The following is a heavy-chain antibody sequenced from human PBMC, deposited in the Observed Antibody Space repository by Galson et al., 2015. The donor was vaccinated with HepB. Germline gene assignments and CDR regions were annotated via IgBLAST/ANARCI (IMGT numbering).Heavy chain of an antibody. CDR1: GFTFDDYA. CDR2: ISWDGGST. V-gene: IGHV3-43D*03. Sequence: SLRLSCAASGFTFDDYAMHWVRQAPGMGLEWVSLISWDGGSTYYADSVKGRFTISRDNSKNSLYLQMNSLRAEDTALYYCAKDSGNKSVATINVPPHFDYWGQGTLVTVSS. J-gene: IGHJ4*02. CDR3: AKDSGNKSVATINVPPHFDY. D-gene: IGHD5-12*01.